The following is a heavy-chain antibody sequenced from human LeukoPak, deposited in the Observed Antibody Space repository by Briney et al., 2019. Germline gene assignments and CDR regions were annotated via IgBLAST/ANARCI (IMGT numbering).Heavy chain of an antibody. Sequence: ASVKVSCKASGYTFTSYDINWVRQATGQGLEWMGWISAYNGNTNYAQKLQGRVTMTTDTSTSRAYMELRSLRSDDTAMCYCARDDSASVAGTFDYWGQGTLVTVSS. V-gene: IGHV1-18*01. J-gene: IGHJ4*02. CDR1: GYTFTSYD. CDR2: ISAYNGNT. CDR3: ARDDSASVAGTFDY. D-gene: IGHD6-19*01.